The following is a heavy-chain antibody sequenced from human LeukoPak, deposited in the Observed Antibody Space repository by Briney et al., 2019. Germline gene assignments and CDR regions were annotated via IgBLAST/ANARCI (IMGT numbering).Heavy chain of an antibody. CDR2: IYXSGNT. Sequence: SQTLSLTCTVSXGXXXXXXXXXSXXXXXPXXGXEXXGYIYXSGNTYYNPSLKSRITISLDTSKNQFSLKLSSVTAADTAVYYCARGSSGWLRFDYWGQGTLVTVSS. V-gene: IGHV4-31*03. D-gene: IGHD6-19*01. CDR3: ARGSSGWLRFDY. J-gene: IGHJ4*02. CDR1: XGXXXXXXXX.